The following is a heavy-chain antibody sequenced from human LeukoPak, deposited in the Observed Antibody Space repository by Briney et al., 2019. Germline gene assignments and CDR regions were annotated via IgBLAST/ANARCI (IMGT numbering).Heavy chain of an antibody. D-gene: IGHD2-21*02. V-gene: IGHV4-59*01. CDR1: VGSPTTYY. CDR3: ARVGDYFFDY. Sequence: PQRLSPTCTVSVGSPTTYYWSWVWHPPRQGLDWIGYIYDSGTTRYSPSLKSRGTISVDTSKNDFCRKLSCVSAAVTAVYYCARVGDYFFDYWGQGNLVTVSS. J-gene: IGHJ4*02. CDR2: IYDSGTT.